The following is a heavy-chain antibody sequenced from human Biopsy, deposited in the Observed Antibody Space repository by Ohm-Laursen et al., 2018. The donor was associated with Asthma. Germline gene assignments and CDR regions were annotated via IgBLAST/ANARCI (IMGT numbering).Heavy chain of an antibody. D-gene: IGHD3-3*01. CDR2: ISYGGKT. CDR3: ASRITIFGVVQKDHGMDA. CDR1: GGSMTPTSHY. J-gene: IGHJ6*02. Sequence: SETLSLTCTVSGGSMTPTSHYWDWIRQAPGKGLEWIGYISYGGKTSYNPSLKNRVTISRDTSKNQFSLRLTSVTAADTAVYFCASRITIFGVVQKDHGMDAWGQGTTVSVSS. V-gene: IGHV4-39*01.